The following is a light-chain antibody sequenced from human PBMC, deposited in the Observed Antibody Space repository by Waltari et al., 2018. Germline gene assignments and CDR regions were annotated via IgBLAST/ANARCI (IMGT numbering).Light chain of an antibody. CDR3: ASYTSTRTVI. CDR1: SSDVGGSNY. CDR2: DVT. J-gene: IGLJ2*01. V-gene: IGLV2-14*01. Sequence: QSALTQPASVSGSPGQSITISCSGTSSDVGGSNYVSWYQQLPGNAPKLMIYDVTRWPSGVSNRFSGSKSGNTASLTIFGLQAEDEADYYCASYTSTRTVIFGGGTRVTVL.